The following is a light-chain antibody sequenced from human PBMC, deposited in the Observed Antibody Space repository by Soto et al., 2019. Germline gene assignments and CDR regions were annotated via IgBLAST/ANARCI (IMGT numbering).Light chain of an antibody. CDR3: QKYGISPTP. V-gene: IGKV3-20*01. CDR2: GAS. Sequence: EIVLTQSPGTLSLSPGERATLSCRASQSVSSSYLGWYQQKPGQAPRLLIYGASRRATGIPARLSGSGSGTDFTLTLSRLGSEDFAVYYCQKYGISPTPFGQGTKWEIQ. CDR1: QSVSSSY. J-gene: IGKJ1*01.